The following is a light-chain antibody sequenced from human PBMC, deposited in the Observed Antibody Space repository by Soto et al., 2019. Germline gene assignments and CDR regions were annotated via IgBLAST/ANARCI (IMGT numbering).Light chain of an antibody. J-gene: IGKJ1*01. CDR3: QQRGNWPRT. V-gene: IGKV3-11*01. CDR1: QSVSSY. CDR2: DAS. Sequence: EIVLTQSPATLSLSPGERATLSCRASQSVSSYLAWYQQKLGQAPRLLIYDASKRATGIPARFSGSGSGTDFTLTISNLEPDDFAVYYCQQRGNWPRTFGQGTKVEIK.